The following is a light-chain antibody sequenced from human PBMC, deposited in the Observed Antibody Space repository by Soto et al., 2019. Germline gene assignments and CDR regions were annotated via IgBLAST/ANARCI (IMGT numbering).Light chain of an antibody. CDR2: AAS. CDR1: QSIVTY. Sequence: DIQMTQSPSSLSASVGDRVTITCRASQSIVTYLNWYLQKPGKAPKLLIYAASNLQSGVPSRFSGSGSGTDFTLTISSLQPDDFATYYCQQYSSYWTFTQGTKVDIK. CDR3: QQYSSYWT. J-gene: IGKJ1*01. V-gene: IGKV1-39*01.